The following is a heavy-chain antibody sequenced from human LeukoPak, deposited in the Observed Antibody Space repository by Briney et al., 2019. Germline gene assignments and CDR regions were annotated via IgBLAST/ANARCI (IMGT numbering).Heavy chain of an antibody. Sequence: GGSLRLSCAASGFTFSIYGMHWVRQAPSKGLEWVAYIRYDGSEKYYAESLKGRFTISRDNSKNTLYLQMNSLRAEDTALYYCARSTRARYFDLWGRGTLVTVSS. CDR2: IRYDGSEK. D-gene: IGHD5-24*01. CDR1: GFTFSIYG. V-gene: IGHV3-30*02. J-gene: IGHJ2*01. CDR3: ARSTRARYFDL.